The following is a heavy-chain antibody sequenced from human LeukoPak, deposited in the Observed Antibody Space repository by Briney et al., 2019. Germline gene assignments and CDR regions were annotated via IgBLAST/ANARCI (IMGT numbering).Heavy chain of an antibody. D-gene: IGHD2-21*02. CDR3: ARDLDGDYDSYSFDY. V-gene: IGHV4-61*02. J-gene: IGHJ4*02. Sequence: PSETLSLTCTVSGGSISSGSYYWSWIRQPAGKGLEWIGRFHTSGSTYYNPSLRSRATISVDTSQNQFSLKLGSVTAADTAVYYCARDLDGDYDSYSFDYWGQGILVTVSS. CDR2: FHTSGST. CDR1: GGSISSGSYY.